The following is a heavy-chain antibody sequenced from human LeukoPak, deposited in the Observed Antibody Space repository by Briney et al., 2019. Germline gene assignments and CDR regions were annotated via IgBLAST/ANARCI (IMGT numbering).Heavy chain of an antibody. Sequence: PSETLSLTCTVSGGSISRSSHYWGFIRQPPGEGLEWIGGVFYTGNTYYNPSLKSRVTISVDTSNNQFSLKLSSATAADAAVYYCVGADLYFYNMDVWGKGTMVTVSS. CDR1: GGSISRSSHY. CDR2: VFYTGNT. CDR3: VGADLYFYNMDV. V-gene: IGHV4-39*01. J-gene: IGHJ6*03. D-gene: IGHD3/OR15-3a*01.